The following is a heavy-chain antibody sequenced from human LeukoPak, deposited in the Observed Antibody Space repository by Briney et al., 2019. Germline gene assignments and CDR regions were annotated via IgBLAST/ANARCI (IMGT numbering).Heavy chain of an antibody. V-gene: IGHV1-18*01. D-gene: IGHD3-9*01. J-gene: IGHJ3*02. CDR2: ISAYNGNT. CDR3: ARDPLRYFDPPAPAFDI. CDR1: GYTFTSYG. Sequence: GASVKVSCKASGYTFTSYGISWVRQAPGQGLEWMGWISAYNGNTNYAQKLQGRVTMTTDTSTSTAYMELRSLRSDDTAVYYCARDPLRYFDPPAPAFDIWGQGTMVTVSS.